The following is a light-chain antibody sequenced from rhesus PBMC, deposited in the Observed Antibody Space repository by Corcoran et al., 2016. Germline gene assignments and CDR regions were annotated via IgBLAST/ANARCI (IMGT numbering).Light chain of an antibody. CDR1: QSISSW. Sequence: DIQMTQSPSSLSASVGDTVTITCRARQSISSWLAWYQQKPGKAPKLRVYKASRLQSGVPSRFSGSGSGTDFTLTISSLQPEVFAPSYCLPYRSSPWTFGQGTKVEIK. CDR3: LPYRSSPWT. V-gene: IGKV1-22*01. CDR2: KAS. J-gene: IGKJ1*01.